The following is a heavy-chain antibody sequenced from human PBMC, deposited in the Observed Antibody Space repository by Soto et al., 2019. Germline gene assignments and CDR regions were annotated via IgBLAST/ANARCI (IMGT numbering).Heavy chain of an antibody. V-gene: IGHV3-74*01. J-gene: IGHJ4*02. Sequence: EVQLVESGGDSVQPAGSLRLSCAASGFPFSSYWMHWVRHTPGKGLEWVSRISGDGTTIYYADSVTGRFTVSRDNAKNTLSLQMSGLGAEDTAVYYCAREYYGLLTGYYNDHWGQGTLVSVSS. D-gene: IGHD3-9*01. CDR1: GFPFSSYW. CDR3: AREYYGLLTGYYNDH. CDR2: ISGDGTTI.